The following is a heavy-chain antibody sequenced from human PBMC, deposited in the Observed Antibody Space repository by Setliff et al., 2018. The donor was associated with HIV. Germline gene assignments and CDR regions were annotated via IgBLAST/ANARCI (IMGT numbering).Heavy chain of an antibody. CDR2: IYYTGST. J-gene: IGHJ4*02. CDR3: ARDRYAGEIDY. V-gene: IGHV4-31*03. D-gene: IGHD3-10*01. Sequence: ASETLSLTCSVSGGSINSGHYYWSWIRHHPGKGLEWIGYIYYTGSTYFNPSLKSRLTLSIGTSKNQFSLKLSSVTAADTAVYYCARDRYAGEIDYWGQGTLVTVSS. CDR1: GGSINSGHYY.